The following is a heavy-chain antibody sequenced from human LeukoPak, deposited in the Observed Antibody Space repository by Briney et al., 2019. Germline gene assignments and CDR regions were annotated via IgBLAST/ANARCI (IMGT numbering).Heavy chain of an antibody. V-gene: IGHV4-39*01. J-gene: IGHJ4*02. D-gene: IGHD6-19*01. CDR2: IYYSGST. CDR1: GGSISGSDYY. CDR3: ARHGRAAVAVFFDY. Sequence: SETLSLTCTVSGGSISGSDYYWTWIRQPPGKGLEWIGSIYYSGSTYYNPSLKSRVTISVDTSKNQFSLKLSSVTAADTAVYYCARHGRAAVAVFFDYWGQGTLVTVSS.